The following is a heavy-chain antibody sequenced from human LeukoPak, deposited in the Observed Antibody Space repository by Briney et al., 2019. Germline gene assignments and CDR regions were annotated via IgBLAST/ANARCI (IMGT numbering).Heavy chain of an antibody. CDR1: GFTFSGSG. CDR3: AGDYDFWSGYYSPTRGYFGY. V-gene: IGHV3-30*02. J-gene: IGHJ4*02. D-gene: IGHD3-3*01. Sequence: GGSLRLSCAASGFTFSGSGLHWVRQAPGKGLEWVTFIRYDGSNKYYTDSVKGRFTISRDNSKNTLYLQMDSLRAEDTAVYYCAGDYDFWSGYYSPTRGYFGYWGQGTVVTVSS. CDR2: IRYDGSNK.